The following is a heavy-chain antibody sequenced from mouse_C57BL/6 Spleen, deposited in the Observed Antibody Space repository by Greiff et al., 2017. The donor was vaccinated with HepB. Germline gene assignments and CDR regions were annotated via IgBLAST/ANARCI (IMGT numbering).Heavy chain of an antibody. CDR1: GYTFTSYW. J-gene: IGHJ3*01. D-gene: IGHD2-2*01. V-gene: IGHV1-5*01. CDR3: TRGIWLRRGGLFAY. Sequence: EVQLQQSGTVLARPGASVKMSCKTSGYTFTSYWMHWVKQRPGQGLEWIGAIYPGNSDTSYNQKFKGKAKLTAVTSASTAYMELSSLTNEDSAVYYGTRGIWLRRGGLFAYWGQGTLVTVSA. CDR2: IYPGNSDT.